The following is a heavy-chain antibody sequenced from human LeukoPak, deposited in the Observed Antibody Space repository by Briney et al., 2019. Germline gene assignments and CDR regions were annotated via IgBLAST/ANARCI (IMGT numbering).Heavy chain of an antibody. V-gene: IGHV3-30*03. Sequence: PGRSLRLSCAASGFTFSSYAMHWVRQAPGKGLQWVAIISSDGTNRYYADSGKGRFTISRDNSKNTLYLQMNSLRAEDTAVYYCARDRSGYFQNWGQGTLVTVSS. CDR2: ISSDGTNR. J-gene: IGHJ1*01. D-gene: IGHD3-3*01. CDR1: GFTFSSYA. CDR3: ARDRSGYFQN.